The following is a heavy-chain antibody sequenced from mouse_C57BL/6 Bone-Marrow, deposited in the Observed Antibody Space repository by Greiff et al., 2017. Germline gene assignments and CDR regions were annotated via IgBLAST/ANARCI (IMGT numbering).Heavy chain of an antibody. CDR3: ARWNYNGSSYGY. Sequence: QVQLQQSGAELARPGASVKLSCKASGYTFTSYGISWVKQRTGPGLEWIGEIYPRSGNTYYNEKFKGKATLTADKSSSTAYMELRSLTSEDSAVYFCARWNYNGSSYGYWGQGTTLTVSS. J-gene: IGHJ2*01. CDR2: IYPRSGNT. V-gene: IGHV1-81*01. CDR1: GYTFTSYG. D-gene: IGHD1-1*01.